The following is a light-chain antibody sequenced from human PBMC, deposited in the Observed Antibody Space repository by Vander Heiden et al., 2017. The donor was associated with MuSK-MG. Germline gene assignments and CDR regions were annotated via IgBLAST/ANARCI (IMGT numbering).Light chain of an antibody. CDR1: QTVFASSNNENY. CDR2: GAS. Sequence: DSVMTPSPDSLAVSLGERATIDCKSSQTVFASSNNENYLAWFQQKPGQLPKLLLYGASSRGSGVPDRISGSGSGTDFTLTITSLQSEDVAVYYCQQYDSAPHTFGQGTKMXI. CDR3: QQYDSAPHT. V-gene: IGKV4-1*01. J-gene: IGKJ2*01.